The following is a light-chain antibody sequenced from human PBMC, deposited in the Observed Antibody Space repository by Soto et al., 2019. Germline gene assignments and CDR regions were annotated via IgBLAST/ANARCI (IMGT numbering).Light chain of an antibody. CDR3: QQYSGSWYT. V-gene: IGKV1-5*03. Sequence: DLQMTQSPSTLSASVGDRVSITCRASQSISSWLAWYQQKPGKAPKLLIYKASSLESGVPSRFSGSGSGTEFTLTISSLQPDDFATYYCQQYSGSWYTVGQGTKLEIK. J-gene: IGKJ2*01. CDR2: KAS. CDR1: QSISSW.